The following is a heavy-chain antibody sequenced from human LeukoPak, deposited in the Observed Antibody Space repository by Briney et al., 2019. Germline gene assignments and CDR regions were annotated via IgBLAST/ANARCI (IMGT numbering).Heavy chain of an antibody. J-gene: IGHJ6*03. CDR3: AREAGDRYYYYYYMDV. V-gene: IGHV3-72*01. D-gene: IGHD4-17*01. CDR2: TRNKANSYTT. Sequence: GGSLRLSCAASGFTFSDHYMDWVRQAPGKGLEWVGRTRNKANSYTTEYAASVKGRFTISRDDSKTSVYLQMNSLKTEDTAVYYCAREAGDRYYYYYYMDVWGKGTTVTVSS. CDR1: GFTFSDHY.